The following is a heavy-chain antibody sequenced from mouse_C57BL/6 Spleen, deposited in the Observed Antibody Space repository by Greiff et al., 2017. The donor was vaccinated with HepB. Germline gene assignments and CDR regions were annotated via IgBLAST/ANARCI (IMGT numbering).Heavy chain of an antibody. V-gene: IGHV14-4*01. Sequence: VQLKQSGAELVRPGASVKLSCTASGFNIKDDYMHWVKQRPEQGLEWIGWIDPENGDTEYASKFQGKATITADTSSNTAYLQLSSLTSEDTAVYYCIYYGSSSWFAYWGQGTLVTVSA. D-gene: IGHD1-1*01. CDR2: IDPENGDT. CDR3: IYYGSSSWFAY. CDR1: GFNIKDDY. J-gene: IGHJ3*01.